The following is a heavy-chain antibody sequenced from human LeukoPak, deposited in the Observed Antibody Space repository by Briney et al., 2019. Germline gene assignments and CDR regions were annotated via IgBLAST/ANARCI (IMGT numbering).Heavy chain of an antibody. V-gene: IGHV1-2*04. D-gene: IGHD5-18*01. CDR1: GYTFTGYY. J-gene: IGHJ6*02. CDR3: ARDKGYSYGYPHYYYGMDV. Sequence: ASVKVSCKASGYTFTGYYMHWVRQAPGQGLEWMGWINPNSGGTNYAQKFQGWVTMTRDTSISTAYMELSRLRSDDTAVYYCARDKGYSYGYPHYYYGMDVWGQGTTVTVSS. CDR2: INPNSGGT.